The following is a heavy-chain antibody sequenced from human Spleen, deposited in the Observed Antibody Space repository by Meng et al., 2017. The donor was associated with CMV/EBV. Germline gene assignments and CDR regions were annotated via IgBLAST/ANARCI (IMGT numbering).Heavy chain of an antibody. Sequence: GESLKISCTASGFRLSDWYMNWIRQAPGKGLEWVSYIYGDGSKKYYVDSVKGRFTISRDNAKSSLYLQMSSLRAEDTAVYYCARDQSEYCTNGGCYPTHFDYWGQGTLVTVSS. V-gene: IGHV3-11*04. CDR3: ARDQSEYCTNGGCYPTHFDY. CDR2: IYGDGSKK. D-gene: IGHD2-8*01. J-gene: IGHJ4*02. CDR1: GFRLSDWY.